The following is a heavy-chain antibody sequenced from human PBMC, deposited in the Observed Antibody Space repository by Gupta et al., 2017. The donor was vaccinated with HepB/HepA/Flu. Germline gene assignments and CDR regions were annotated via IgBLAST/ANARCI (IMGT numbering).Heavy chain of an antibody. D-gene: IGHD4-23*01. CDR2: ISSSSSYI. CDR3: AREDNSDTFDI. J-gene: IGHJ3*02. V-gene: IGHV3-21*01. CDR1: GFTFSIYS. Sequence: EVQLVESGGGLVEPGGSLRLSCAASGFTFSIYSMNWVRQAPGKGLEWVSSISSSSSYIYYADSLKGRFTISRDNAKNSLYLQMNSLRAEDTAVYYCAREDNSDTFDIWGQGTMVTVSS.